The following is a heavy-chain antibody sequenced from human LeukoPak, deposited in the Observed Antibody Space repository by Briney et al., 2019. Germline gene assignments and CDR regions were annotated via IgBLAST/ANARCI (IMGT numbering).Heavy chain of an antibody. CDR2: ISAYNGNT. CDR1: GYTFTSYG. Sequence: ASVKVSCKASGYTFTSYGINWVRQAPGQGLEWMGWISAYNGNTNYAQKLQGRVTMTTDTSTSTAYMELRSLRSDDTAVYYCARDQRGDTAMVTADYWGQGTLVTVSS. J-gene: IGHJ4*02. CDR3: ARDQRGDTAMVTADY. V-gene: IGHV1-18*01. D-gene: IGHD5-18*01.